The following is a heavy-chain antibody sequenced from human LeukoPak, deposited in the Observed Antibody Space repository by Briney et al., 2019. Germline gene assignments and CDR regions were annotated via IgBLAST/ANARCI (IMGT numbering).Heavy chain of an antibody. CDR2: IYSSGSA. CDR3: ARDVRYASGWSTPES. D-gene: IGHD6-19*01. V-gene: IGHV4-4*07. J-gene: IGHJ5*02. Sequence: SETLFLTCTVSGGSISDHYWSWIRQPSGKGLEWIVRIYSSGSANYSPSLKSRVSMSVDTSNNYFSLNLTSVTAADTALYFCARDVRYASGWSTPESWGQGILVTVSS. CDR1: GGSISDHY.